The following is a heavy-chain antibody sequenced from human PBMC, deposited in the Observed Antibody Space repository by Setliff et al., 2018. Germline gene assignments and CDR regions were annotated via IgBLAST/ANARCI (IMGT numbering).Heavy chain of an antibody. CDR2: INPNSGGT. CDR3: ATSLAARIYHFDY. J-gene: IGHJ4*02. CDR1: GYTFTGYY. D-gene: IGHD6-6*01. Sequence: GASVKVSCKAFGYTFTGYYMHWVRQAPGQGLEWMGWINPNSGGTNYAQKFQGWVTMTRDTSISTAYKELSRLRSDDTAVYYCATSLAARIYHFDYWGQGTLVTVSS. V-gene: IGHV1-2*04.